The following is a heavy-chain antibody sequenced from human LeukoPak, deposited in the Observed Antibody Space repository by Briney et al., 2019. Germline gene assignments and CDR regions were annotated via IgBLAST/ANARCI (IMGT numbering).Heavy chain of an antibody. D-gene: IGHD2-15*01. CDR2: IDSTGAYT. CDR3: TTRSPARYCSDGACYSSADY. Sequence: GGSLRLSCAASGFIFSNYAMSWVRQAPGKGLEWVSAIDSTGAYTWYADSVKGRFTISKDSSKTILYLQMNSLRAEDTAMYYCTTRSPARYCSDGACYSSADYWGQGTLVTVSS. V-gene: IGHV3-23*01. J-gene: IGHJ4*02. CDR1: GFIFSNYA.